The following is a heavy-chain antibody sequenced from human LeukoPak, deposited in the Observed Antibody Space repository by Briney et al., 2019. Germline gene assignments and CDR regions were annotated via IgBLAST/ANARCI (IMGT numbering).Heavy chain of an antibody. D-gene: IGHD6-25*01. Sequence: GRSLRLSCAASGFTFDDYAMHWVRHAPGKGLEWVSGISWNSGSIGYADSVKGRFTISRDNAKNSLYLQMNSLRAEDTALYYCAKDVVTGTGFFFIMDVWGKGTTVTVSS. J-gene: IGHJ6*03. CDR1: GFTFDDYA. CDR2: ISWNSGSI. V-gene: IGHV3-9*01. CDR3: AKDVVTGTGFFFIMDV.